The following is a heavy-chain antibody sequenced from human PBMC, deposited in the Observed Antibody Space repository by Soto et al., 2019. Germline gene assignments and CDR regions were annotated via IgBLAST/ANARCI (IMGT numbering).Heavy chain of an antibody. Sequence: SVKVSCKASGGTFSSYAISRVRQAPGQGLEWMGGIIPIFGTANYAQKFQGRVTITADKSTSTAYMELSSLRSEDTAVYYCARAIAAAGSSPSSYYYYGMDVWGQGTTATVSS. CDR1: GGTFSSYA. V-gene: IGHV1-69*06. CDR2: IIPIFGTA. D-gene: IGHD6-13*01. J-gene: IGHJ6*02. CDR3: ARAIAAAGSSPSSYYYYGMDV.